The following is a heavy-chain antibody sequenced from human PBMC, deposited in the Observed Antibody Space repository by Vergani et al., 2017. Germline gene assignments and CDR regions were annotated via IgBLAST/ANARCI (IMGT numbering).Heavy chain of an antibody. J-gene: IGHJ6*02. D-gene: IGHD2-15*01. V-gene: IGHV3-23*01. CDR2: ISGSGGNT. CDR3: AKTRDPNCKGGRGYSYYYGLDL. Sequence: EVQLLESGGNLIQPGGSLRLSCGASGFTFSSYAMTWVRLAPGKGLQWVSAISGSGGNTFYTDSVKGRFTISRDNSKDTLYLQMNSLRVEDTAIYYCAKTRDPNCKGGRGYSYYYGLDLWGQGTTVTVSS. CDR1: GFTFSSYA.